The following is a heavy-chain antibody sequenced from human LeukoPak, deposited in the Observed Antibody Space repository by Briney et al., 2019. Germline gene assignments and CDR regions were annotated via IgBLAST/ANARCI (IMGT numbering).Heavy chain of an antibody. CDR2: IYYSGST. V-gene: IGHV4-59*06. CDR3: ASGVVTAIPGYFDY. J-gene: IGHJ4*02. D-gene: IGHD2-21*02. CDR1: DGSISSYY. Sequence: SETLSLTCTVSDGSISSYYWSWIRQHPGKGLEWIGYIYYSGSTYYNPSLKSRVTISVDTSKNQFSLKLSSVTAADTAVYYCASGVVTAIPGYFDYWGQGTLVTVSS.